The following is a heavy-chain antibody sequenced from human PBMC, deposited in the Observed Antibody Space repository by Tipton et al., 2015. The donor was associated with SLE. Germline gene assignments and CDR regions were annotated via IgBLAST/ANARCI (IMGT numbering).Heavy chain of an antibody. CDR1: GGSISSSSYY. J-gene: IGHJ4*02. Sequence: LSLTCTVSGGSISSSSYYWGWVRQAPGKGLEWVSVIYSGGSTYYTDPVKGRFTISRDNSKNTLYLQINSLRAEDTAVYYCAMSGTPWYFDYWGQGTLVTVSS. CDR3: AMSGTPWYFDY. D-gene: IGHD3-3*01. V-gene: IGHV3-53*01. CDR2: IYSGGST.